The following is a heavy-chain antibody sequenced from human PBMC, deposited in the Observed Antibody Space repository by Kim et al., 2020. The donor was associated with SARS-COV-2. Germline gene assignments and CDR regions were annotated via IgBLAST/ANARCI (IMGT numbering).Heavy chain of an antibody. V-gene: IGHV3-7*03. CDR2: IKQDGSEK. CDR1: GFTFSSYW. Sequence: GGSLRLSCAASGFTFSSYWMSWVRQAPGKGLEWVANIKQDGSEKYYVDSVKGRFIISRDNAKNSLYLQMNSLRAEDTAVYYCARDPWQQLARHAFDIWGQGTMVTVSS. D-gene: IGHD6-13*01. CDR3: ARDPWQQLARHAFDI. J-gene: IGHJ3*02.